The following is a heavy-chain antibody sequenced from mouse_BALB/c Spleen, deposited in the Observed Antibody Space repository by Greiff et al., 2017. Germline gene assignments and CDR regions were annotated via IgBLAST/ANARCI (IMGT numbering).Heavy chain of an antibody. Sequence: QVQLQQSGPGLVAPSQSLSITCTVSGFSLTGYGVNWVRQPPGKGLEWLGMIWGDGSTDYNSALKSRLSISKDNSKSQVFLKMNSLQTDDTARYYCAREYGSSYWYFDVWGAGTTVTVSS. CDR3: AREYGSSYWYFDV. CDR1: GFSLTGYG. J-gene: IGHJ1*01. D-gene: IGHD1-1*01. CDR2: IWGDGST. V-gene: IGHV2-6-7*01.